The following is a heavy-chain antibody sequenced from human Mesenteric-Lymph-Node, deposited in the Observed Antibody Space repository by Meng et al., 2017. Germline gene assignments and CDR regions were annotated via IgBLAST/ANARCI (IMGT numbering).Heavy chain of an antibody. J-gene: IGHJ4*02. Sequence: QGRLWQSGAEVTEPGASVQASCKTSGYTFTAYYIHWLRQAPGQVPEWMGRINPNNGVTKYAQNFQGRVTMTRNTSISTAYMELSSLRSEDTAVYYCARRIGASGTTLGYWGQGTLVTV. V-gene: IGHV1-2*06. CDR1: GYTFTAYY. CDR3: ARRIGASGTTLGY. CDR2: INPNNGVT. D-gene: IGHD6-13*01.